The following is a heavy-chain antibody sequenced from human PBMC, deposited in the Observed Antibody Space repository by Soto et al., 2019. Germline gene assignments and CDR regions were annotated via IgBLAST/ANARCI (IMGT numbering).Heavy chain of an antibody. D-gene: IGHD3-10*01. J-gene: IGHJ4*02. Sequence: EGQLLESGGGLVQPGGSLRLSCVASGFAFSNYALGWVRQAPGKGLEWVSGISGGSETTSYADSVKGWFTISRDNSKDTLFLQMNSLRAEDTATYFCAKDLDGGFGDCFFVNWGQGPLVTLSS. CDR3: AKDLDGGFGDCFFVN. CDR2: ISGGSETT. CDR1: GFAFSNYA. V-gene: IGHV3-23*01.